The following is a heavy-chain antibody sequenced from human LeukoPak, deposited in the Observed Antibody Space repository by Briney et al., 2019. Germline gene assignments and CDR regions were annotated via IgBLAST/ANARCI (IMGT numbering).Heavy chain of an antibody. Sequence: GGSLRLSCAASGFTFSNSWMHWVRQVPGKGLEWVSRMDSDGSTTNYADSVKGRFTISRDNAQNTLYLQMNTLGVEDTAVYYCTRAGYYRFDFWGQGILVMVSS. V-gene: IGHV3-74*01. J-gene: IGHJ4*02. D-gene: IGHD3-22*01. CDR1: GFTFSNSW. CDR3: TRAGYYRFDF. CDR2: MDSDGSTT.